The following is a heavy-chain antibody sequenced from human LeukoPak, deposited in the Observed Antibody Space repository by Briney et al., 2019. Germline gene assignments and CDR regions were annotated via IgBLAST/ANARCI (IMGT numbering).Heavy chain of an antibody. CDR2: IYYSGST. CDR1: GGSISSYY. J-gene: IGHJ4*02. CDR3: ARGSYYYDSSGYYYPFDY. V-gene: IGHV4-59*01. Sequence: PSETLSLTCTVSGGSISSYYWSWIRQPPGKGLEWIGYIYYSGSTNYNPSLKSRVTISVDTSENQFSLKLSSVTAADTAVYYCARGSYYYDSSGYYYPFDYWGQGTLVTVSS. D-gene: IGHD3-22*01.